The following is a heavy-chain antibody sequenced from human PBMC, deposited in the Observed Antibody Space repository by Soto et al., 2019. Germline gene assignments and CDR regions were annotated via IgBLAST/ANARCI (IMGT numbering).Heavy chain of an antibody. CDR3: ARDGYCTNGVCYTVRYYYYMDV. CDR2: INPSGGST. CDR1: GYTFTSYY. Sequence: ASVKVSCKASGYTFTSYYMHWVRQAPGQGLEWMGIINPSGGSTSYAQKFQGRVTMTRDTSTSTVYMELSSLRSEDTAVYYCARDGYCTNGVCYTVRYYYYMDVWGKGTTVTVS. J-gene: IGHJ6*03. D-gene: IGHD2-8*01. V-gene: IGHV1-46*03.